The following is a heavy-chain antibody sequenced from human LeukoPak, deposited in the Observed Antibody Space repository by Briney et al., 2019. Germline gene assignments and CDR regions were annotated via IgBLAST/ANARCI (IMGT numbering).Heavy chain of an antibody. CDR2: ISGSGDTT. V-gene: IGHV3-23*01. CDR3: AKGPPSSSAQYFQH. J-gene: IGHJ1*01. D-gene: IGHD6-6*01. Sequence: GGPLRLSCAASGFTFSSYGMHWVRQAPGKGLEWVSGISGSGDTTYYADSVKGRFTISRDNSKNTLFLQMNSLRAEDTAVYYCAKGPPSSSAQYFQHWGQGTLVTVSS. CDR1: GFTFSSYG.